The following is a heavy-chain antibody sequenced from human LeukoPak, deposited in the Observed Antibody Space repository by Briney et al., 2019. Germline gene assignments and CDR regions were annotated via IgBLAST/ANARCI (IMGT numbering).Heavy chain of an antibody. CDR3: ARFYCYGSGSSFDY. CDR1: GYTFTGYY. CDR2: INPNSGGT. D-gene: IGHD3-10*01. J-gene: IGHJ4*02. V-gene: IGHV1-2*02. Sequence: GASVKVSCKASGYTFTGYYMHWVRQAPGQGLEWMGWINPNSGGTNYAQKFQGRVTMTRDTSISTAYMELSRLRSDDTAVYYCARFYCYGSGSSFDYWGQGTLVTVSS.